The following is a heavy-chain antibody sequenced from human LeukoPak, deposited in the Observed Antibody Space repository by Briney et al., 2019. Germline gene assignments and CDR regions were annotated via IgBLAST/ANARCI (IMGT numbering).Heavy chain of an antibody. J-gene: IGHJ6*04. D-gene: IGHD6-13*01. V-gene: IGHV3-30*18. CDR1: GFTFSSYG. CDR2: ISYDGSNK. Sequence: PGRSLRLSCAASGFTFSSYGMHWVRQAPGKGLEWAAVISYDGSNKYYADSVKGRFTISRDNSKNTLYLQMNSLRAEDTAVYYCAKDLRYSSSWYPAPGYYGMDVWGKGTTVTVSS. CDR3: AKDLRYSSSWYPAPGYYGMDV.